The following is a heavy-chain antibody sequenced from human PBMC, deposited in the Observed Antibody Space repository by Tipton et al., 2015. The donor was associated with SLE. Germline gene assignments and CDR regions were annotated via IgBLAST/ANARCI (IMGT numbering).Heavy chain of an antibody. Sequence: TLSLTCTVSGGSISSGGYYWNWIRQPPGKGLEWIGYIYYSGSTNYNPSLKSRVTISVDTSKNQFSLKLSSVTAAATAVYYCARQPRGINWFDPWGQGTLVTVSS. J-gene: IGHJ5*02. CDR1: GGSISSGGYY. CDR3: ARQPRGINWFDP. CDR2: IYYSGST. V-gene: IGHV4-61*08.